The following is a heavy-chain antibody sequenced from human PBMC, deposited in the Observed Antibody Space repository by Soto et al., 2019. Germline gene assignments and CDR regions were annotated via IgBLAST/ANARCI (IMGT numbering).Heavy chain of an antibody. CDR3: ARVLGNYYGSGSYDYYMDV. J-gene: IGHJ6*03. D-gene: IGHD3-10*01. V-gene: IGHV1-69*02. CDR1: GGTFSSYT. CDR2: IIPIRGIA. Sequence: QVQLVQSGAEVKKPGSSVKVSCKASGGTFSSYTISWVRQAPGQGLEWMGRIIPIRGIANYAQKFQGRVTITADKSTSTAYMELSSLRSEDTAVYYCARVLGNYYGSGSYDYYMDVWGKGTTVTVSS.